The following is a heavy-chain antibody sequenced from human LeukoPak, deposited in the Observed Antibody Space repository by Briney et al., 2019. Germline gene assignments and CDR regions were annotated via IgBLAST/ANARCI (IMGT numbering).Heavy chain of an antibody. CDR1: GGSISSYY. CDR2: IYYSGST. D-gene: IGHD2-15*01. Sequence: PSETLSLTCTVSGGSISSYYWSWIRQPPGKGLEWIGYIYYSGSTNYNPSLKSRVTISVDTSKNQFSLKLSSVTAADTAVYCCARGVVWFDPWGQGTLVTVSS. J-gene: IGHJ5*02. CDR3: ARGVVWFDP. V-gene: IGHV4-59*01.